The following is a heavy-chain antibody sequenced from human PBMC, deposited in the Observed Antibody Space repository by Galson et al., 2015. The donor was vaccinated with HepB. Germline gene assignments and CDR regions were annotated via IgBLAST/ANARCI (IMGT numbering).Heavy chain of an antibody. J-gene: IGHJ4*02. CDR3: ARGLRGFWSGYYFDY. Sequence: SLRLSCAASGFTFSSYAMSWVRQAPGKGLEWVSAISGSGGSTYYADSVKGRFTISRDNSKNTLYLQMNSLRAEDTAVYYCARGLRGFWSGYYFDYWGQGTLFTVS. CDR2: ISGSGGST. CDR1: GFTFSSYA. D-gene: IGHD3-3*01. V-gene: IGHV3-23*01.